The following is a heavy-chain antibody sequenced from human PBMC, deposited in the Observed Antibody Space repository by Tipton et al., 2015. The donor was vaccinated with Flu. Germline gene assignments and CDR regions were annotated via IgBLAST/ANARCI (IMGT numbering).Heavy chain of an antibody. CDR3: AKVIPELVAGLDY. J-gene: IGHJ4*02. V-gene: IGHV3-23*01. CDR1: GFTFSRYG. CDR2: FSGSGGTT. D-gene: IGHD6-19*01. Sequence: SLRLSCVASGFTFSRYGMSWVRQAPGKGLEWVSGFSGSGGTTYFADSVKGRFTISRDNSKNTLYLQMNSLRAEDSAVYYCAKVIPELVAGLDYWGQGTLVTVSS.